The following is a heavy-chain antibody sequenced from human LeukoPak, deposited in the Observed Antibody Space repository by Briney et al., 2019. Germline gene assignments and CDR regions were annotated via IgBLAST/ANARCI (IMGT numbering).Heavy chain of an antibody. CDR3: ARAGPKGAGGAFDY. J-gene: IGHJ4*02. CDR2: INHSGST. V-gene: IGHV4-34*01. D-gene: IGHD1-26*01. CDR1: GGSFSGYY. Sequence: SETLSLTCAVYGGSFSGYYWSWIRQPPGKGLEWIGEINHSGSTNYNPSLKSRVTISVDTSKNQFSLKLSSVTAADTAVYYCARAGPKGAGGAFDYWGQGTLVTVSS.